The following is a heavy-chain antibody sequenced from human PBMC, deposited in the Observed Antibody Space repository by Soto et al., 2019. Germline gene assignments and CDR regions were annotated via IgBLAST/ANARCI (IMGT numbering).Heavy chain of an antibody. V-gene: IGHV3-74*01. CDR2: MNKDGSII. J-gene: IGHJ4*02. CDR3: VSPDGDPPG. CDR1: GFPFGGEW. D-gene: IGHD4-17*01. Sequence: DVLLVESGGGIVQPGGSLRLSCAASGFPFGGEWMHWVRQGPGKGLVWVSRMNKDGSIIAYADSVRGRFTISRDNAKSTLYMNMNNLRPEDTALYTCVSPDGDPPGWGQGNPVIVSS.